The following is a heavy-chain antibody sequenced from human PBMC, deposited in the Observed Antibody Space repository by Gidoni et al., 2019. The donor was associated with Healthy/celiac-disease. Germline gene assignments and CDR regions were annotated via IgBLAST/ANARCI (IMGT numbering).Heavy chain of an antibody. CDR1: GYSFPSYW. CDR2: IYPGDSDT. D-gene: IGHD6-6*01. J-gene: IGHJ5*02. V-gene: IGHV5-51*01. CDR3: ARQHPPVHNWFDP. Sequence: EVRLVQSGAVVKKLGESLKISCTGAGYSFPSYWIGWGRQMPGKGLEWMGIIYPGDSDTEYSPSFQGQVTISADKSISTAYLQWSSLKASDTAMYYCARQHPPVHNWFDPWGQGTLVTVSS.